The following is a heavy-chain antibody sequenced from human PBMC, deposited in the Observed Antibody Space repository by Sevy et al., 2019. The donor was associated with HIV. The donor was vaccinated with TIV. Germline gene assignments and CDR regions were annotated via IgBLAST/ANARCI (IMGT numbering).Heavy chain of an antibody. J-gene: IGHJ6*03. V-gene: IGHV3-23*01. D-gene: IGHD3-22*01. Sequence: GGSLRLSCAVSGFSFDSYGMTWVRQAPGKGLEWVSGISGSGTRTYYADSVKGRFIISRDNSKNTLYLQMNSLRSEERGIYYWGKGGGGHYDPDEIGYYFYYYNMDVWGKGTTVTVSS. CDR2: ISGSGTRT. CDR3: GKGGGGHYDPDEIGYYFYYYNMDV. CDR1: GFSFDSYG.